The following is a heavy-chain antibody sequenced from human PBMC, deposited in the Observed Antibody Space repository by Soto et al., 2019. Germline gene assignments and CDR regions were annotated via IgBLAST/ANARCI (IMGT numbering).Heavy chain of an antibody. CDR2: IYHSGST. J-gene: IGHJ6*02. V-gene: IGHV4-4*02. D-gene: IGHD3-10*01. CDR3: AKKKGSYYYYGMDV. Sequence: SETLSLTCAVSGGSISSSNWWSWVRQPPGKGLEWIGEIYHSGSTNYNPSLKSRVTISVDKSKNQFSLKLSSVTAEDTAVYYCAKKKGSYYYYGMDVWGQGTTVTVSS. CDR1: GGSISSSNW.